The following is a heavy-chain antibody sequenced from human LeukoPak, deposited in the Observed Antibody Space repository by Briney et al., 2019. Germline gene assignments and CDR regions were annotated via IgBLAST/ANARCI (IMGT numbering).Heavy chain of an antibody. V-gene: IGHV1-46*01. Sequence: ASVKVSCKASGYTFTGYYMHWVRQAPGQGLEWMGIINPSGGSTSYAQKFQGRVTMTRDMSTSTVYVELSSLRSEDTAVYYCARSGGIWFGELFPLDDYWGQGTLVTVSS. D-gene: IGHD3-10*01. CDR1: GYTFTGYY. CDR3: ARSGGIWFGELFPLDDY. CDR2: INPSGGST. J-gene: IGHJ4*02.